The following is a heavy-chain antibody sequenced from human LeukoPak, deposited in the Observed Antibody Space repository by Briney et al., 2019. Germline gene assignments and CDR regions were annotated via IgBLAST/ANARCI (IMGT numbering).Heavy chain of an antibody. Sequence: SETLSLTCAVYGGSFSGYYWSWIRQPPGKGLEWIGEINHSGSTNYNPSLKSRVTISVDTSKNQFSLKLSSVTAADTAVYYCARVGPGERDSSGYYLDYWGQGTLVTVSS. D-gene: IGHD3-22*01. J-gene: IGHJ4*02. CDR2: INHSGST. CDR1: GGSFSGYY. V-gene: IGHV4-34*01. CDR3: ARVGPGERDSSGYYLDY.